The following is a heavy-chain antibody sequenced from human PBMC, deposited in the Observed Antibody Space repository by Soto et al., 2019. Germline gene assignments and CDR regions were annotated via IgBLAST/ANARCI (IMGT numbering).Heavy chain of an antibody. CDR2: INRDGSTT. Sequence: GGHPRISCAAPGFSLHKFWMYWVRQGPGKGLVWVSRINRDGSTTDYADSVKGRFTISRDNAKNTLYLQMNSLRSEDTAVYYCVRMLDRDFWGHGTLVIVSS. CDR3: VRMLDRDF. D-gene: IGHD3-16*01. J-gene: IGHJ4*01. CDR1: GFSLHKFW. V-gene: IGHV3-74*01.